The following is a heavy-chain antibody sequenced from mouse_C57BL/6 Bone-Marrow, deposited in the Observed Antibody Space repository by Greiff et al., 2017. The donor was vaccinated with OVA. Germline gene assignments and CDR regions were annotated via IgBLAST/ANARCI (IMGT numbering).Heavy chain of an antibody. CDR3: ARDKGGNHLDY. V-gene: IGHV5-4*01. D-gene: IGHD2-1*01. Sequence: EVQLVESGGGLVKPGGSLKLSCAASGFTFSSYAMSWVRQTPEKRLEWVATISDGGSYTYYPDNVKGRFTISRDNAKNNLYLQMSHLKSEDTAMYYCARDKGGNHLDYWGQGTTLTVSS. J-gene: IGHJ2*01. CDR1: GFTFSSYA. CDR2: ISDGGSYT.